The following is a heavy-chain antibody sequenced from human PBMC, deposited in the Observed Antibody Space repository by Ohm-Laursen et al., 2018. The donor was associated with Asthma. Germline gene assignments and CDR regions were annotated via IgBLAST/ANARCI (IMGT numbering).Heavy chain of an antibody. CDR2: IWYDGSNK. J-gene: IGHJ4*02. Sequence: SLRLSCIASGFTFSSYGMHWVRQAPGKGLEWVAVIWYDGSNKYYADSVKGRFTISRDNSKNTLYLQMNSLRAEDTAVYYCARSLYYYDSSGYLAGWGQGTLVTVSS. V-gene: IGHV3-33*01. CDR3: ARSLYYYDSSGYLAG. D-gene: IGHD3-22*01. CDR1: GFTFSSYG.